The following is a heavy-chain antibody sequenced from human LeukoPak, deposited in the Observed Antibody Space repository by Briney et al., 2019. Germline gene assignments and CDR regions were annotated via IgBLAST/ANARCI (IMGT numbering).Heavy chain of an antibody. J-gene: IGHJ6*03. CDR1: GFTFSSYG. D-gene: IGHD6-13*01. V-gene: IGHV3-30*02. CDR2: IRHDGSNK. Sequence: GGSLRLSCAASGFTFSSYGIHWVRQAPGKGLEWVAFIRHDGSNKYYADSVKGRFTISRDNSKNTLYLQMNSLRAEDTAVYYCAKAHHVSSSWNYYYMDVWGKGTTVTVSS. CDR3: AKAHHVSSSWNYYYMDV.